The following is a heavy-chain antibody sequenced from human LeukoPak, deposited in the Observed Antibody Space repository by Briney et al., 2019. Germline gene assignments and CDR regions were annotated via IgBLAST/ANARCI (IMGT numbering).Heavy chain of an antibody. CDR2: IRCDGSNK. V-gene: IGHV3-30*02. CDR1: GFTFSSYG. Sequence: PGGSLRLSCAASGFTFSSYGMHWVRQAPGKGLEWVAFIRCDGSNKYYADSVKGRFTISRDNSKNTLYLQMNSLRAEDTAVYYCAKDRELAFDYWGQGTLVTVSS. CDR3: AKDRELAFDY. D-gene: IGHD1-1*01. J-gene: IGHJ4*02.